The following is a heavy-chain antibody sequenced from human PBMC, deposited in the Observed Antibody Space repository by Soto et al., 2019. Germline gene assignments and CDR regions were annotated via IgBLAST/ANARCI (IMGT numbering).Heavy chain of an antibody. J-gene: IGHJ3*02. V-gene: IGHV1-18*04. CDR2: ISAYNGNT. D-gene: IGHD5-12*01. CDR1: GYTFTSYG. Sequence: ASVKVSCKASGYTFTSYGISWVRQAPGQGLEWMGWISAYNGNTNCAQKLQGRVTMTTDTSTSTAYMELRSLRSDDTAVYYCARDIVEMATIGRGAFDIWGQGTMVTVSS. CDR3: ARDIVEMATIGRGAFDI.